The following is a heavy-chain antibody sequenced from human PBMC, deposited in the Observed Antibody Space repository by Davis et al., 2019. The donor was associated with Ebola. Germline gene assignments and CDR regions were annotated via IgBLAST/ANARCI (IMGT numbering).Heavy chain of an antibody. Sequence: GESLNIPCKGSGYSFTSYWIGWVRQMPGKGLEWMGRIDPSDTYTNYSPSFQGHVTISADKSISTAYLQWSSLKASDTAMYYCARKRTGTWGDAFDIWGQGTMVTVSS. CDR3: ARKRTGTWGDAFDI. CDR1: GYSFTSYW. V-gene: IGHV5-10-1*01. J-gene: IGHJ3*02. CDR2: IDPSDTYT. D-gene: IGHD3/OR15-3a*01.